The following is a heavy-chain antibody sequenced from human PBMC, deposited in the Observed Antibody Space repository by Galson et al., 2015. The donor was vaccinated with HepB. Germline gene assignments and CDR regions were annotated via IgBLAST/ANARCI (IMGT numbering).Heavy chain of an antibody. CDR1: GYTFTSYH. CDR3: ARDGPPATGYSDAFDI. Sequence: SVKVSCKASGYTFTSYHMHWVRQAPGQGLEWMGIINPSGGSTSYAQKFQGRVTMTRDTSTSTVYMELSSLRSEDTAVYYCARDGPPATGYSDAFDIWGQGTMVTVSS. V-gene: IGHV1-46*01. D-gene: IGHD3-9*01. J-gene: IGHJ3*02. CDR2: INPSGGST.